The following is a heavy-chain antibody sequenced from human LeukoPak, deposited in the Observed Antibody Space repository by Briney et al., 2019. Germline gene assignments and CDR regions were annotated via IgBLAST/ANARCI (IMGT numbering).Heavy chain of an antibody. V-gene: IGHV3-48*04. CDR1: GFTFSSYG. J-gene: IGHJ6*04. CDR3: AELGITMIGGV. CDR2: ISSSGSTI. D-gene: IGHD3-10*02. Sequence: GGSLRLSCAASGFTFSSYGMTWVRQAPGKGLGWVSYISSSGSTIYYADSVKGRFTISRDNAKNSLYLQMNSLRAEDTAVYYCAELGITMIGGVWGKGTTVTISS.